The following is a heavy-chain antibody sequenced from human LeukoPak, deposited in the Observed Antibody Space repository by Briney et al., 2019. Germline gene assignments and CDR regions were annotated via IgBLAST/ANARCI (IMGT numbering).Heavy chain of an antibody. V-gene: IGHV3-7*01. CDR2: IKQDGSEK. CDR3: ARVHYDFWSGPTGHFDY. J-gene: IGHJ4*02. D-gene: IGHD3-3*01. CDR1: GFTFSSYW. Sequence: GGSLRLSCAASGFTFSSYWMSWVRQAPGKGLEWVANIKQDGSEKCYVDSVKGRFTISRDNAKNSLYLQMNSLRAEDTAVYYCARVHYDFWSGPTGHFDYWGQGTLVTVSS.